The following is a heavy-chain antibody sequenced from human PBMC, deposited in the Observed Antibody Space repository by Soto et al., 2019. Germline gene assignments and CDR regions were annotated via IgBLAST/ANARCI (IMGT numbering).Heavy chain of an antibody. J-gene: IGHJ4*02. CDR1: GLTFSIFV. D-gene: IGHD1-26*01. CDR3: PQPYVGRADY. CDR2: IVSSGATT. V-gene: IGHV3-23*01. Sequence: PGGSLRLSCAASGLTFSIFVMSWVRQAPGKGPEWVSAIVSSGATTYYADSVKGRFTISRDNSKNTLYLQMNSLRVEDTAVHHCPQPYVGRADYWGQGA.